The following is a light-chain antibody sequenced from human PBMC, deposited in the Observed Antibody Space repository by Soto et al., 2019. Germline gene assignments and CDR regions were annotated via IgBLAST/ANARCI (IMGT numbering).Light chain of an antibody. CDR3: QQYNSNYRLWT. Sequence: DIQMTQSPSTLSASMGDTVTITCRASQSISSWLAWYQHKPGKAPKLLIYQASILHSGVPSRFSGSGSGTEFTLTITGLQPDDFAAYYCQQYNSNYRLWTFGQGTKVEIK. V-gene: IGKV1-5*03. J-gene: IGKJ1*01. CDR1: QSISSW. CDR2: QAS.